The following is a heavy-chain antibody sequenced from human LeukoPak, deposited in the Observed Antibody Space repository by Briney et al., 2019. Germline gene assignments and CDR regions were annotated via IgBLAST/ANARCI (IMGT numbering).Heavy chain of an antibody. V-gene: IGHV3-7*01. CDR3: ARGSSAGASLRHDY. CDR2: IKQDGSEE. J-gene: IGHJ4*02. CDR1: GFTFSSYW. Sequence: PGGSLRLSCAASGFTFSSYWMSWVRQAPGKGLEWVANIKQDGSEENFVDSVEGRFTISRDNAKNSLYLQMNSLRAEDTAVYYCARGSSAGASLRHDYWGQGTLVTVS. D-gene: IGHD1-26*01.